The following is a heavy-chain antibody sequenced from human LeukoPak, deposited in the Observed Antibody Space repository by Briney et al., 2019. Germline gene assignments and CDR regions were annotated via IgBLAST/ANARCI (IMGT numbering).Heavy chain of an antibody. J-gene: IGHJ3*02. V-gene: IGHV1-8*03. CDR2: MNPNSGNT. CDR1: GYTFTSYD. D-gene: IGHD6-19*01. CDR3: ARGSSYSSGWADAFDI. Sequence: SVKVSCKASGYTFTSYDINWVRQATGQGLEWMGWMNPNSGNTGYAQKFQGRVTITRNTSISTAYMELSSLRSEDTAVYYCARGSSYSSGWADAFDIWGQGTMVTVSS.